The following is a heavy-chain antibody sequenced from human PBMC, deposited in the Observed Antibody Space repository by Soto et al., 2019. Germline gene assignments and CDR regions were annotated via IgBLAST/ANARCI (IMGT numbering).Heavy chain of an antibody. CDR1: GFTFNTYA. CDR3: ARDRGVQWTSTTSLIDY. CDR2: IGGSGDIT. Sequence: EVQLLESGGDLVQPGGSLRLSCAASGFTFNTYAMTWVRQAPGKGLEWVSTIGGSGDITYYADSVKGRFTISRDNSKNTMYLQMRSLTVEDTAIYYCARDRGVQWTSTTSLIDYWGQGTLATVTS. J-gene: IGHJ4*02. D-gene: IGHD1-1*01. V-gene: IGHV3-23*01.